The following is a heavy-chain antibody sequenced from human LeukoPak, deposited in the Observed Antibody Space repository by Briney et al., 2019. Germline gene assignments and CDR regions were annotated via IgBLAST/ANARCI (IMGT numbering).Heavy chain of an antibody. CDR3: ARPYCSSTSCYAPHFDY. CDR2: ISSSGSTI. CDR1: GFTFSSYE. D-gene: IGHD2-2*01. Sequence: GGSLRLSCAASGFTFSSYEMNWVRQAPGKGLEWVSYISSSGSTIYYADSVKGRFTISRDNAKNSLSLQMNSLRAEATAVYYCARPYCSSTSCYAPHFDYWGQGTLVTVSS. J-gene: IGHJ4*02. V-gene: IGHV3-48*03.